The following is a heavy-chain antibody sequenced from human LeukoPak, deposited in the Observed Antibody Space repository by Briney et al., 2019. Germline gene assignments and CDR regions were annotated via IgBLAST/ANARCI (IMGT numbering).Heavy chain of an antibody. V-gene: IGHV4-39*01. J-gene: IGHJ3*02. Sequence: SETLSLTCTVSGGPISSSSYCWGWIRQPPGKGLEWIGSIYYSGSTYYNPSLKSRVTISVDTSKNQFSLKLSSVTAADTAVYYCASPYYYHSSGFDAFDIWGQGTMVTISS. D-gene: IGHD3-22*01. CDR1: GGPISSSSYC. CDR2: IYYSGST. CDR3: ASPYYYHSSGFDAFDI.